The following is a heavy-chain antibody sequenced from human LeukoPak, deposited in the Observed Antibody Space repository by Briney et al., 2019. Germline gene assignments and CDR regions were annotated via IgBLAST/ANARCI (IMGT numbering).Heavy chain of an antibody. D-gene: IGHD1-7*01. CDR2: IVTIFGTA. CDR3: ARGTTLSFDY. V-gene: IGHV1-69*05. J-gene: IGHJ4*02. CDR1: GGTFSSYA. Sequence: GSSVKVSCTPSGGTFSSYAISWVRHAPGQGHEWIGGIVTIFGTATYAQKLQGRVTITTDESTSIAYMELSSLRSEDTDVYYCARGTTLSFDYWGQGTLVIVSS.